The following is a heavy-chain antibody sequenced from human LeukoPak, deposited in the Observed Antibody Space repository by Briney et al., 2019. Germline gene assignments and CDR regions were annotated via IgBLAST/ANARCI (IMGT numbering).Heavy chain of an antibody. D-gene: IGHD3-22*01. CDR1: GFTVDSNY. J-gene: IGHJ4*02. Sequence: GGSLRLFCAASGFTVDSNYLSWVRQAPGKGLEWVSTIYTGGNTYYAASVKGRFTISRDFSKNTVFLHMNSLRAEDTAMYYCARGDDSGYYDYFDYWGQGALVTVSS. CDR3: ARGDDSGYYDYFDY. CDR2: IYTGGNT. V-gene: IGHV3-53*01.